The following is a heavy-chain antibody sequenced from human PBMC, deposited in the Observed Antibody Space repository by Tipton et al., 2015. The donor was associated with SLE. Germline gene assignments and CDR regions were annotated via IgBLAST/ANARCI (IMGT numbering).Heavy chain of an antibody. CDR3: ARAIWYSGYYGMDV. CDR1: GGSISSGGYY. V-gene: IGHV4-31*03. CDR2: IYYSGST. Sequence: TLSLTCTVSGGSISSGGYYWSWIRQHPGKGLEWIGYIYYSGSTYYNPSLKSRVTISVDTSKNQFSLKLSSVTAADTAVYYCARAIWYSGYYGMDVWGHGTTVTVSS. J-gene: IGHJ6*02. D-gene: IGHD6-13*01.